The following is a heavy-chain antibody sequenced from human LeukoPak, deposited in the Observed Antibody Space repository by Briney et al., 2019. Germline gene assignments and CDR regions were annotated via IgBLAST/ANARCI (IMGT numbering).Heavy chain of an antibody. D-gene: IGHD1-1*01. CDR1: GYSISSGYY. Sequence: SETLSLTCTVSGYSISSGYYWGWIRQPPGKGLEWIGSIYHSGSTNYNPSLKSRVTISVDTSTKQFSLRLSSVTAADTAVYYCARLYQQSKWKYYYYYMDVWGKGTAVTVSS. CDR2: IYHSGST. CDR3: ARLYQQSKWKYYYYYMDV. V-gene: IGHV4-38-2*02. J-gene: IGHJ6*03.